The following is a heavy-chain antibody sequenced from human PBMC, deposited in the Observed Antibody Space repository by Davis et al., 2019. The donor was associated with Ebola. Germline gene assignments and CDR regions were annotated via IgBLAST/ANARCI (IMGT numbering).Heavy chain of an antibody. V-gene: IGHV3-7*03. CDR3: AREHRRFVDTAMVLGGMDV. J-gene: IGHJ6*02. CDR2: IKQDGSEK. CDR1: GFTFSTYA. Sequence: GESLKISCAASGFTFSTYAMSWVRQAPGKGLEWVANIKQDGSEKYYVDSVKGRFTISRDNAKNSLYLQMNSLRAEDTAVYYCAREHRRFVDTAMVLGGMDVWGQGTTVTVSS. D-gene: IGHD5-18*01.